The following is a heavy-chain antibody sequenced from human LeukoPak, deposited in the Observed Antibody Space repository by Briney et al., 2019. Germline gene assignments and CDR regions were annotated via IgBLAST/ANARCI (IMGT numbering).Heavy chain of an antibody. CDR3: ARRQVGLRRDLWFDP. CDR1: GGSFSNYY. D-gene: IGHD2-15*01. Sequence: SETLSLTCAVYGGSFSNYYWSWIRQSPGKGLEWIGEINQSGRTNFNPSLKSRVTMSVDTSKNEFSLKRRAVTAADTAVYYCARRQVGLRRDLWFDPWGQGTLVTVSS. V-gene: IGHV4-34*01. CDR2: INQSGRT. J-gene: IGHJ5*02.